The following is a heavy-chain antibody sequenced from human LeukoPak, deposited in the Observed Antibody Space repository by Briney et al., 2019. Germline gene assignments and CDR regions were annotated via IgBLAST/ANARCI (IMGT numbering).Heavy chain of an antibody. CDR2: IKQEGGEK. J-gene: IGHJ6*03. D-gene: IGHD6-13*01. V-gene: IGHV3-7*01. Sequence: PGGSLRLSCAASRFTFSSYWMSWVRQAPGKGLEWVANIKQEGGEKYYVDSVKGRFTISRDNAKNSLYLQMNSLRAEDTAVYYCAKDATAVVGTVYMDVWGKGTTVTISS. CDR1: RFTFSSYW. CDR3: AKDATAVVGTVYMDV.